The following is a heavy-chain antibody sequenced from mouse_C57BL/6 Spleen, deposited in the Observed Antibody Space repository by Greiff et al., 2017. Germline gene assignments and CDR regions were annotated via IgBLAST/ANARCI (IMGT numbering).Heavy chain of an antibody. CDR2: IDPSDSET. D-gene: IGHD2-4*01. CDR3: ARDDYYDYSWFAY. J-gene: IGHJ3*01. Sequence: VQLQQPGAELVRPGSSVKLSCKASGYTFTSYWMHWVKQRPIQGLEWIGNIDPSDSETHYNQKFKDKATLTVDKSSSPAYMQLSSLTSEDSAVYYCARDDYYDYSWFAYWGQGTLVTVSA. CDR1: GYTFTSYW. V-gene: IGHV1-52*01.